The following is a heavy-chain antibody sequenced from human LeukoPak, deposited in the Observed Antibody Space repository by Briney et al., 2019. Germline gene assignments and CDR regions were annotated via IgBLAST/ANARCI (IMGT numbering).Heavy chain of an antibody. CDR2: IYYSGST. CDR1: GGSISSSSYY. V-gene: IGHV4-39*01. D-gene: IGHD3-10*01. Sequence: PSETLSLTCTVSGGSISSSSYYWGWIRQPPGKGLEWIGSIYYSGSTHYNPSLKSRVTISVDTSKNQFSLKLSSVTAADTAVYYCARPFWGSGSYYFDYWGQGTLVTVSS. J-gene: IGHJ4*02. CDR3: ARPFWGSGSYYFDY.